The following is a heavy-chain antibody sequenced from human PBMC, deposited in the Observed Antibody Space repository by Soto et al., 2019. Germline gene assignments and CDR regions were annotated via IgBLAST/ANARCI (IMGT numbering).Heavy chain of an antibody. CDR3: ASHSLTTVTTAHDY. J-gene: IGHJ4*02. CDR1: GGTFSSYA. Sequence: QVQLVQSGAEVKKPGSSVKVSCKASGGTFSSYAISWVRQAPGQGLEWMGGIIPIFGTANYAQQFQGRVTITADESTSTAYMELSSLRSEDTAVYYCASHSLTTVTTAHDYWGQGTLVTVSS. V-gene: IGHV1-69*01. CDR2: IIPIFGTA. D-gene: IGHD4-17*01.